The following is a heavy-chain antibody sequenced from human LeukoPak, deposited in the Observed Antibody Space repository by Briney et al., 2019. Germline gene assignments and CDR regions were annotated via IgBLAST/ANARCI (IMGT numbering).Heavy chain of an antibody. J-gene: IGHJ4*02. CDR2: IYSDGRI. Sequence: PGGSLRLSCAASGFTFSSNYMSWVRQAPGKGLEWVSVIYSDGRIHYADSVKGRFTISRDDSKNTLYLQMNSLRAEDTAVYYCARESGCSYGLAGFFDYWGQGTLVTVSS. D-gene: IGHD5-18*01. V-gene: IGHV3-53*01. CDR3: ARESGCSYGLAGFFDY. CDR1: GFTFSSNY.